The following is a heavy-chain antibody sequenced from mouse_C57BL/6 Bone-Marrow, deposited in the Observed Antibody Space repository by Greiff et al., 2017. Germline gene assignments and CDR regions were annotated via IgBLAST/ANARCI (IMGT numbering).Heavy chain of an antibody. Sequence: EVMLVESGGGLVKPGGSLKLSCAASGFTFSSYAMSWVRQTPEKRLEWVATISDGGSYTYYPDNVKGRFTISRDNAKNNLYLQMSHLKSEDTAMYYCAREAYDYDRDWYFDVWGTGTTVTVSS. D-gene: IGHD2-4*01. CDR2: ISDGGSYT. CDR3: AREAYDYDRDWYFDV. V-gene: IGHV5-4*01. J-gene: IGHJ1*03. CDR1: GFTFSSYA.